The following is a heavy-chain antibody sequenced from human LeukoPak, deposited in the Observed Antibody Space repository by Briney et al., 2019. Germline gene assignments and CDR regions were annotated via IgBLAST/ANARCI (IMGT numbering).Heavy chain of an antibody. CDR2: LNEDGGYT. CDR1: GFTFSIYA. CDR3: AKDYSRSDDSGTEKDLPFDY. J-gene: IGHJ4*02. Sequence: PGGSLRLSCAASGFTFSIYAMSWVRQAPGKGLAWVSGLNEDGGYTYYADSVKGRFTISRDNSKNTLYVQMNSLRAEDTAVYYCAKDYSRSDDSGTEKDLPFDYWGQGTLVTVSS. V-gene: IGHV3-23*01. D-gene: IGHD3-10*01.